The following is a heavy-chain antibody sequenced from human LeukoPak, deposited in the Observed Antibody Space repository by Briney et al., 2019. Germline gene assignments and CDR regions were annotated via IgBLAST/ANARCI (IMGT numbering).Heavy chain of an antibody. J-gene: IGHJ3*02. D-gene: IGHD2-2*01. V-gene: IGHV5-51*01. Sequence: GESLKISCKGSGYSFTSYWIGWVRQMPGKGLEWMGIIYPGDSDTRYSPSFQGQVTISADKSISTAYLQWSSLKAPDTAMYYCARRGYCSSTACSVAAFDIWGQGTMVTVSS. CDR2: IYPGDSDT. CDR1: GYSFTSYW. CDR3: ARRGYCSSTACSVAAFDI.